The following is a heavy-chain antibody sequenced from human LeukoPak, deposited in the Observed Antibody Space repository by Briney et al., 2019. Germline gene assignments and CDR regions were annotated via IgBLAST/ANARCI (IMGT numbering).Heavy chain of an antibody. Sequence: ASVKVPCKASGYTFTSYGISWVRQAPGQGLEWMGWISAYNGNTNYAQKLQGRVTMTTDTSTSTAYMELRSLRSDDTAVYDCASYFRGSFDYWGQGTLVTVSS. CDR2: ISAYNGNT. D-gene: IGHD2/OR15-2a*01. J-gene: IGHJ4*02. CDR1: GYTFTSYG. V-gene: IGHV1-18*01. CDR3: ASYFRGSFDY.